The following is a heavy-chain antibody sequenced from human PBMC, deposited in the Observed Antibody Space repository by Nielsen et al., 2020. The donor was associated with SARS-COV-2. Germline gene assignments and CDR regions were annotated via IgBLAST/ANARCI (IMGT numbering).Heavy chain of an antibody. J-gene: IGHJ3*02. CDR2: IKSKTDGGTT. Sequence: GGSLRLSCAASGFTFSNAWMSWVRQAPGKGLEWVGRIKSKTDGGTTDYAAPVKGRFTISRDDSKNTLYLQMNSLKTEDTAVYYCTTQSITMVRGVPSYYYAFDIWGQGTMVTVSS. V-gene: IGHV3-15*01. D-gene: IGHD3-10*01. CDR3: TTQSITMVRGVPSYYYAFDI. CDR1: GFTFSNAW.